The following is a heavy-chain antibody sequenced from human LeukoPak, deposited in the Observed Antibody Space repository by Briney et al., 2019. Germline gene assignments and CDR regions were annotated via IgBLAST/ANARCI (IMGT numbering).Heavy chain of an antibody. CDR2: IKQDESEK. D-gene: IGHD5-24*01. V-gene: IGHV3-7*01. CDR1: GFTFSSYW. J-gene: IGHJ3*02. Sequence: GGSLRLSCAASGFTFSSYWMTWVRQPPGKGLEWVANIKQDESEKYYVDSVKGRFTISRDNANNSLYLQMSSLRAEDTAVYYCARDFSDQLITGERWLQFSGHAFDIWGQGTMVTVSS. CDR3: ARDFSDQLITGERWLQFSGHAFDI.